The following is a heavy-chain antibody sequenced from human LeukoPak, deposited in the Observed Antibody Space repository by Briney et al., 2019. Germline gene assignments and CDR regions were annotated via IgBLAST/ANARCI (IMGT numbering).Heavy chain of an antibody. CDR1: GASISGYY. J-gene: IGHJ4*02. CDR2: IYNRDNT. V-gene: IGHV4-4*07. D-gene: IGHD2-21*02. CDR3: ARGPRGADSYSVDY. Sequence: SETQSLTCTVSGASISGYYWSRIRQSAGKGLEWIGRIYNRDNTNYDPSLKSRVTMSIDTSKNQFSLNLNSMTAADTAVYYCARGPRGADSYSVDYWGQGTLVTVSS.